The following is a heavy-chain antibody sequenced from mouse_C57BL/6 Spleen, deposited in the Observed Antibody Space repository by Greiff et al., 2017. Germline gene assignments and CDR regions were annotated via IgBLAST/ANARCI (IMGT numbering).Heavy chain of an antibody. D-gene: IGHD1-1*01. Sequence: EVNVVESGGGLVQSGRSLRLSCATSGFTFSDFYMEWVRQAPGKGLEWIAASRNKANDYTTEYSASVKGRFIVSRDTSQSILYLQMNALRADDTAIYYCARVAEDYGSSYRFAYWGQGTLVTVSA. CDR2: SRNKANDYTT. CDR1: GFTFSDFY. J-gene: IGHJ3*01. V-gene: IGHV7-1*01. CDR3: ARVAEDYGSSYRFAY.